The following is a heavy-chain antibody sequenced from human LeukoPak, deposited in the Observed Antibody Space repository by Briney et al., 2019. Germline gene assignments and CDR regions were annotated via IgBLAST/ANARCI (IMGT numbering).Heavy chain of an antibody. CDR1: GFTFEDFD. Sequence: GGSLRLSCEGSGFTFEDFDMTWVRQAPGKGLEWVSAIKWNGDVIGYADSAQGRFIISRHNAKNSLFLQMNSLRADDTALYYCAGAATLFSRDYWGQGTLVTVP. CDR2: IKWNGDVI. V-gene: IGHV3-20*04. J-gene: IGHJ4*02. CDR3: AGAATLFSRDY.